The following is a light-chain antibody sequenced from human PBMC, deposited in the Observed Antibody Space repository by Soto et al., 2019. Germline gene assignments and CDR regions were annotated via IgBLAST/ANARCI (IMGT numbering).Light chain of an antibody. J-gene: IGKJ1*01. V-gene: IGKV3-15*01. CDR3: QQYNNWPRT. CDR2: GAS. CDR1: QSVSSN. Sequence: EMVLTQSPGTLSLSPGERATLSCRASQSVSSNLAWYQQKPGQAPRLLIYGASTRATGIPARFSGSGSGTEFTLTISSLQSEDFALYYCQQYNNWPRTFGQGTKVDIK.